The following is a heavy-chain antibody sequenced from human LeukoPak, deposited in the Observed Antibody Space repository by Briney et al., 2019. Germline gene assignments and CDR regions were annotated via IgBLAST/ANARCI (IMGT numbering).Heavy chain of an antibody. CDR1: GGSFSSGDYY. J-gene: IGHJ4*02. V-gene: IGHV4-30-4*01. CDR3: ARDWGTTIDY. CDR2: IYYSGST. D-gene: IGHD3-16*01. Sequence: SETLSLTCTVSGGSFSSGDYYWSWIRQPPGKGLEWIGYIYYSGSTYYNPSLKSRVTISVDTSKNQFSLKLSSVTAADTAVYYCARDWGTTIDYWGQGALVTVSS.